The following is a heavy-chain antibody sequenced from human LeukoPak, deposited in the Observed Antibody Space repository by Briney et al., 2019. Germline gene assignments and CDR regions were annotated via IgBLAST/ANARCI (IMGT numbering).Heavy chain of an antibody. CDR3: AADRAGSYLRFVY. Sequence: ASVTVSCKASGYTFTGFFMHWVRQAPGQGLEWMGWINPNSGATNFAQKFQGRVTMTRDTSISTAYMELTRLRSDDTAVYYCAADRAGSYLRFVYWGQGTPVTVSS. J-gene: IGHJ4*02. V-gene: IGHV1-2*02. CDR2: INPNSGAT. D-gene: IGHD3-10*01. CDR1: GYTFTGFF.